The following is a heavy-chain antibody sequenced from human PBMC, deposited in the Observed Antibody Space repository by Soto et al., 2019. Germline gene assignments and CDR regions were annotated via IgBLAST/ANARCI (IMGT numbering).Heavy chain of an antibody. Sequence: PGGSLRLSCAASGFTFSAHYMDWVRQTPGKGLEWVGRSKNKLNSYNTEYAASVKGRFTISRDDSKDSLYLQMNSLKTEDTAVYYCVRGSPYNWNYFDCWGQGTLVTVSS. D-gene: IGHD1-20*01. V-gene: IGHV3-72*01. CDR2: SKNKLNSYNT. J-gene: IGHJ4*02. CDR1: GFTFSAHY. CDR3: VRGSPYNWNYFDC.